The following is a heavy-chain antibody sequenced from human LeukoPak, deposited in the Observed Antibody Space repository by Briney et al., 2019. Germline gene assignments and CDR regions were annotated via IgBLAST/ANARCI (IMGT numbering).Heavy chain of an antibody. D-gene: IGHD3-10*01. CDR1: GYTFTSYD. J-gene: IGHJ6*03. CDR2: MNPNSGNT. CDR3: ARGHCYGSGSYRCYYYYYMDV. Sequence: GASVKVSCKASGYTFTSYDINWVRQATGQGLEWMGWMNPNSGNTGYAQKFQGRVTITRNTSISTAYMELSSLRSEYTAVYYCARGHCYGSGSYRCYYYYYMDVWGKGTTVTVSS. V-gene: IGHV1-8*03.